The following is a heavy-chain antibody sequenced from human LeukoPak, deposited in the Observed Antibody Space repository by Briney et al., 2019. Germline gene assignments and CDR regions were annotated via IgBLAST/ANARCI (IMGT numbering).Heavy chain of an antibody. Sequence: GGSLRLSCAASGFTFSGSAMHWVRQASGKGLEWVGRIRGKANSYATAYAASVKGRFTIYRDDSKNTAYLQMNSLKTEDTAVYYCTRPGDRGDYWGQGTLVTVSS. CDR1: GFTFSGSA. D-gene: IGHD7-27*01. V-gene: IGHV3-73*01. CDR2: IRGKANSYAT. CDR3: TRPGDRGDY. J-gene: IGHJ4*02.